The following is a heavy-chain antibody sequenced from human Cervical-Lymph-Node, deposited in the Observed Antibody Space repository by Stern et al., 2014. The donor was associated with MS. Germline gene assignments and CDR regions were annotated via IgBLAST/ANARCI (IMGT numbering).Heavy chain of an antibody. Sequence: QVQLVQSGAEVKKPGASVKVSCKASGYTFTSYYMHWVRQAPGQGLEWMGIINPSGGNTSYAQKFQGRVTMTRDTSTSTVYVELSSLRSEDTAVYYCARDHDVQRLARGYFDYWGQGTLVTVSS. D-gene: IGHD6-25*01. J-gene: IGHJ4*02. CDR1: GYTFTSYY. V-gene: IGHV1-46*01. CDR2: INPSGGNT. CDR3: ARDHDVQRLARGYFDY.